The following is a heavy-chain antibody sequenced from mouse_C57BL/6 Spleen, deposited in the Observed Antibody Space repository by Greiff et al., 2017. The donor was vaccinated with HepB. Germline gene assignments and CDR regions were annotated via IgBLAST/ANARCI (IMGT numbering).Heavy chain of an antibody. CDR3: ARSKLIFDY. CDR1: GYAFSSSW. Sequence: QVQLQQSGPELVKPGASVKISCKASGYAFSSSWMNWVKQRPGKGLEWIGRIYPGDGDTNYNGKFKGKATLTADKSSSTAYMQLSSLTSEDSAVYFCARSKLIFDYWGQGTTLTVSS. CDR2: IYPGDGDT. V-gene: IGHV1-82*01. J-gene: IGHJ2*01.